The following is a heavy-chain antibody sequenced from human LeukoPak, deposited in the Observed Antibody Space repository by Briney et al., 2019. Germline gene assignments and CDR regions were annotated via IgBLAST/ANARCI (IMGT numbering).Heavy chain of an antibody. CDR2: ISAYNGNT. CDR1: GYTFTSYG. J-gene: IGHJ3*02. D-gene: IGHD3-3*01. CDR3: ARDRLEAYYDFWSGYYSDAFDI. V-gene: IGHV1-18*01. Sequence: GASVKVSRKASGYTFTSYGISWVRQAPGQGLEWMGWISAYNGNTNYAQKLQGRVTTTTDTSTSTAYMELRSLRSDDTAVYYCARDRLEAYYDFWSGYYSDAFDIWGQGTMVTVSS.